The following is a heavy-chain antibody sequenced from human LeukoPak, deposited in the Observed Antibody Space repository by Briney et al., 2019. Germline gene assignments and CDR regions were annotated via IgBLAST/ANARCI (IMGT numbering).Heavy chain of an antibody. J-gene: IGHJ4*02. V-gene: IGHV3-30*02. Sequence: GGSLRLSCEVSGLRLTKYGTHWVRQAPGKGLEWVAYIPFDGSDEYYVDSVNGRFSISRDNSKNTLFLQMDSLRPEGTAVYYCARVPRGLLGGRRDYWGQGTLVTDSS. D-gene: IGHD1-26*01. CDR1: GLRLTKYG. CDR2: IPFDGSDE. CDR3: ARVPRGLLGGRRDY.